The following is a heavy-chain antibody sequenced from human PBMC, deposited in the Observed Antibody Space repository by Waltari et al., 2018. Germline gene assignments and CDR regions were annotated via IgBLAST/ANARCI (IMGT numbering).Heavy chain of an antibody. D-gene: IGHD5-12*01. CDR1: GVTFSTYA. V-gene: IGHV1-69*05. CDR2: IIPIFGTA. CDR3: ARVSDGYNYS. J-gene: IGHJ4*02. Sequence: QVQLVQSGAEVKKPGSSVKVSCKASGVTFSTYAIRGVRQAPGQGLAWMGGIIPIFGTANYAQKFQGRVTITTDESTSTAYMELSSLRSEDTAVYYCARVSDGYNYSWGQGTLVTVSS.